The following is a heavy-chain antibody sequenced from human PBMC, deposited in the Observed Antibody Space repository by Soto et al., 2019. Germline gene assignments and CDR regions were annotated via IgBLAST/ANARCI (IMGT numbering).Heavy chain of an antibody. CDR1: GDSIISSDFY. CDR3: ARHSLALRKNNWFDP. J-gene: IGHJ5*02. Sequence: SETLSLTCTVSGDSIISSDFYWGWVRQPPGKGLEWIGSIFYLGSSYYNPSLKSRVTMSVDMSKNQFSLRLRSVTAADTALYFCARHSLALRKNNWFDPWGQGIMVTVSS. D-gene: IGHD3-3*02. V-gene: IGHV4-39*01. CDR2: IFYLGSS.